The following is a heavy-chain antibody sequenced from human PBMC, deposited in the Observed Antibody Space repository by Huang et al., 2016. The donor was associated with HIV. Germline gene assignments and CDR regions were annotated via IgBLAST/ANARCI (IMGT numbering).Heavy chain of an antibody. CDR2: INQSGRT. CDR3: ARGRGTSWSFFDT. D-gene: IGHD2-2*01. CDR1: GDSLSGFF. V-gene: IGHV4-34*01. Sequence: QVRLDQWCAGLLKPSETLTLTCAVYGDSLSGFFWSWIRQSPGRGLEWIGEINQSGRTNYNPSLKSRVTIAIDTSKNQFSLKLKSVTADDTSTYYCARGRGTSWSFFDTWGQGSFVTVSS. J-gene: IGHJ5*02.